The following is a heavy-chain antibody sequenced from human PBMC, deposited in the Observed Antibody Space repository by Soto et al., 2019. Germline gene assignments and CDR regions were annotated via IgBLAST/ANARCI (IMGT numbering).Heavy chain of an antibody. D-gene: IGHD3-9*01. J-gene: IGHJ6*02. CDR1: GGSFSGYY. V-gene: IGHV4-34*01. CDR3: AMETGYYNVLYGMDI. CDR2: INHSGST. Sequence: QVQLQQWGAGLLKPSETLSLTCAVYGGSFSGYYWSWIRQPPGKGLEWIGEINHSGSTNYNPSLKSRVTISVDTSKNQFSLKLSSVTAADTAVYYCAMETGYYNVLYGMDIWGQGTTVTVSS.